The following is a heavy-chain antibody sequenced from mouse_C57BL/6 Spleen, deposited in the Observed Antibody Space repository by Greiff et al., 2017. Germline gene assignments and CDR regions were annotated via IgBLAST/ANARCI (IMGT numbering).Heavy chain of an antibody. J-gene: IGHJ3*01. D-gene: IGHD1-1*01. CDR3: AKGDYYGSSPWFAY. CDR2: IWRGGST. CDR1: GFSLTSYG. V-gene: IGHV2-5*01. Sequence: VKLVESGPGLVQPSQSLSITCTVSGFSLTSYGVHWVRQSPGKGLEWLGVIWRGGSTDYNAAFMSRLSITKDNSKSQVLFKMNSLQADDTAIYYCAKGDYYGSSPWFAYWGQGTLVTVSA.